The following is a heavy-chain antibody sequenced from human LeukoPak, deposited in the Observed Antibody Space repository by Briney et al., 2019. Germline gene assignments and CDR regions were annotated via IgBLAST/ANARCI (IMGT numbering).Heavy chain of an antibody. J-gene: IGHJ3*02. CDR2: ISGSGGST. Sequence: GGSLRLSCAVSGFTFSSYAMSWVRQAPGKGLEWVSAISGSGGSTYYADSVKGRFTISRDNSKDTLYLQMNSLRAEDTAVYYCADHHYDFWSGYYRGEVDAFDIWGQGTMVTVSS. D-gene: IGHD3-3*01. CDR3: ADHHYDFWSGYYRGEVDAFDI. CDR1: GFTFSSYA. V-gene: IGHV3-23*01.